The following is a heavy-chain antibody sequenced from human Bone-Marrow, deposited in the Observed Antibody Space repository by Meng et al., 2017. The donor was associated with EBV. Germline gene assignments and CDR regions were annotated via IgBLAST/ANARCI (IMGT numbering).Heavy chain of an antibody. CDR2: FLPILGAP. D-gene: IGHD3-10*01. CDR3: ARESGRGYTPDY. V-gene: IGHV1-69*01. J-gene: IGHJ4*02. CDR1: GGAFRRSA. Sequence: VEVVQGWAEVKKPGSWVKVSCKASGGAFRRSAISWVRQAPGQGLEWMGGFLPILGAPNYAETFQDRVTITADESTSTAYMELSSLRPDDTAVYYCARESGRGYTPDYWGQGTLVTVSS.